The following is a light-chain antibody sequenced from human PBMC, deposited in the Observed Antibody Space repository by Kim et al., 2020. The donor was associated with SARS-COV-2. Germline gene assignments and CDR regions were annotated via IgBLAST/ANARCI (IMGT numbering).Light chain of an antibody. CDR3: QQSGSSPFYT. Sequence: EIVLTQSPGTLSLSPGERATLFCRASQTVTTNYLAWYQQKPGQAPRLLIYGASNRATGIPDRFSGSGSGTDFTLTISRLEPEDFAVYYCQQSGSSPFYTFGQGTKLDI. CDR1: QTVTTNY. CDR2: GAS. V-gene: IGKV3-20*01. J-gene: IGKJ2*01.